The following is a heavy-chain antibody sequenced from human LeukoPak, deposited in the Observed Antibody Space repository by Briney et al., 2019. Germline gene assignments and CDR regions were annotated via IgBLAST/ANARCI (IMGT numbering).Heavy chain of an antibody. J-gene: IGHJ4*02. CDR2: IKSKGDGGTT. D-gene: IGHD3-10*01. Sequence: KPWGAPRLSCAAPGFTFSYAHMNSGRPAPGKGAGRGGRIKSKGDGGTTDYAAPVKGRFTISRDDSKNMLYLQMNSLTTEDTAVYYCTTVTMVREINWGQGTLVTVSS. V-gene: IGHV3-15*01. CDR1: GFTFSYAH. CDR3: TTVTMVREIN.